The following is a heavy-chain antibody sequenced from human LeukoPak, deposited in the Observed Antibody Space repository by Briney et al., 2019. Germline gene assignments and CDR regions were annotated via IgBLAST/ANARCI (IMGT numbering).Heavy chain of an antibody. D-gene: IGHD5-12*01. Sequence: SVKVSCKASGGTFSSYAISWVRQAPGQGLEWMGGIIPIFGTANYAQKFQGRVTITADESTSTAYMELSSLRSEDTAVYYCATGGYSGYDGPYFDYWGQGTLVTVSS. J-gene: IGHJ4*02. CDR1: GGTFSSYA. CDR3: ATGGYSGYDGPYFDY. V-gene: IGHV1-69*13. CDR2: IIPIFGTA.